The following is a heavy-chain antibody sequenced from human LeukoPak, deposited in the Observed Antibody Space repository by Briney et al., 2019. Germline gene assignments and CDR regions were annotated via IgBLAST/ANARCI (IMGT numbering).Heavy chain of an antibody. Sequence: PGGSLRLSCAASGFTFSSYAMHWVRQAPGKGLEYVSAISSNGGSTYYANSVKGRFTISRDNSKNTLYLQMGSLRAEDMAVYYCARGYERAYHTQNDFDYRGQGTLVTVSS. CDR3: ARGYERAYHTQNDFDY. D-gene: IGHD5-12*01. CDR1: GFTFSSYA. J-gene: IGHJ4*02. V-gene: IGHV3-64*01. CDR2: ISSNGGST.